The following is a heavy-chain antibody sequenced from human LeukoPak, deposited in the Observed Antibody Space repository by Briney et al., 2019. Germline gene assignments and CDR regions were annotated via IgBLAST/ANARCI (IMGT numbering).Heavy chain of an antibody. CDR3: ARFSRGNSVGGGH. Sequence: PSETLSLTCAVYGGSFSGYYWSWIRQPPGKGLGWIGEINHSGSTNYNPSLKSRVSISVDPSKNQFSLKLGYVSAAGPVMFFCARFSRGNSVGGGHWGQGNLVTVPP. J-gene: IGHJ4*02. CDR2: INHSGST. V-gene: IGHV4-34*01. D-gene: IGHD4-23*01. CDR1: GGSFSGYY.